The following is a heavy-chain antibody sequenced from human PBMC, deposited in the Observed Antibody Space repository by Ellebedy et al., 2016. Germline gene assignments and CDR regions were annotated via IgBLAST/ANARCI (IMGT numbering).Heavy chain of an antibody. CDR1: RGSNYA. J-gene: IGHJ4*02. CDR2: IIPMFGTA. V-gene: IGHV1-69*13. Sequence: ASVKVSCKASRGSNYAITWVRQAPGQGLEWMGGIIPMFGTANYAQNFQGRVTITADDSSTTAYMELSSLRSEDTAVYYCAREEGGNGHNKWGFDYWGQGTLVTVSS. CDR3: AREEGGNGHNKWGFDY. D-gene: IGHD3-16*01.